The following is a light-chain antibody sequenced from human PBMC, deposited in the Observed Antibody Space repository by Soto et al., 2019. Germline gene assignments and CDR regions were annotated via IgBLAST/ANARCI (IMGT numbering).Light chain of an antibody. J-gene: IGKJ3*01. CDR3: HHLNNYPPFT. Sequence: IQLTQSPSSLSASVGDRVSITCRASQDIQTYLAWYQQKRGEAPKLLISGTFTLQSGVPSRFNGSGSGTDFTLTISRLPPEDFATYYCHHLNNYPPFTFGPGTKVDLE. CDR2: GTF. CDR1: QDIQTY. V-gene: IGKV1-9*01.